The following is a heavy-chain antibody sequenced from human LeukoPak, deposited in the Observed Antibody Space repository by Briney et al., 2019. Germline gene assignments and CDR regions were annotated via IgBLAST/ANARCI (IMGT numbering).Heavy chain of an antibody. J-gene: IGHJ3*02. CDR1: SYSISSGSY. CDR2: INHSGST. CDR3: ARVGVLRFLEWLSLRGAFDI. Sequence: KPSETLSLTCAVSSYSISSGSYWSWIRQPPGKGLEWIGEINHSGSTNYNPSLKSRVTISVDTSKNQFSLKLSSVTAADTAVYYCARVGVLRFLEWLSLRGAFDIWGQGTMVTVSS. D-gene: IGHD3-3*01. V-gene: IGHV4-34*01.